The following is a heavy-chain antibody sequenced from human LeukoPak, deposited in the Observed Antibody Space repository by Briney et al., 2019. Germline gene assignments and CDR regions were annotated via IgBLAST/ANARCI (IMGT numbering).Heavy chain of an antibody. CDR3: ARERKIVGATEGY. V-gene: IGHV4-4*07. D-gene: IGHD1-26*01. J-gene: IGHJ4*02. CDR1: GGSISSYY. Sequence: PSETLSLTCTVSGGSISSYYWSWIRQPAGKGPEWIGRIYTSGSTNYNPSLKSRVTISVDKSKNQFSLKLSSVTAADTAVYYCARERKIVGATEGYWGQGTLVTVSS. CDR2: IYTSGST.